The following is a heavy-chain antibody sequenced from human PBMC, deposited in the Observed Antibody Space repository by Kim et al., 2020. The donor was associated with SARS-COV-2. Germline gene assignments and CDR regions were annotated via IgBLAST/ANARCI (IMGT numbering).Heavy chain of an antibody. D-gene: IGHD3-16*02. V-gene: IGHV4-39*01. CDR3: ARHVRNYDYVWGSYRPFDY. J-gene: IGHJ4*02. Sequence: SETLSLTCTVSGGSISSSSYYWGWIRQPPGKGLEWIGSIYYSGSTYYNPSLKSRVTISVDTSKNQFSLKLSSVTAADTAVYYCARHVRNYDYVWGSYRPFDYWGQGTLVTVSS. CDR1: GGSISSSSYY. CDR2: IYYSGST.